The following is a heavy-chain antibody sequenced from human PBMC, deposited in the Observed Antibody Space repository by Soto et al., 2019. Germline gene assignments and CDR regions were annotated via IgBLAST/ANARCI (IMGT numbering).Heavy chain of an antibody. D-gene: IGHD3-3*01. V-gene: IGHV1-8*01. J-gene: IGHJ6*02. Sequence: QVQLVQSGAEVKKPGASVKVSCKASGYTFTSYDINWVRQATGQELEWMGWMNSTSGKTCYERKFQRRLTSTRNTPLLPAYIELSSLSSEDTAVYYCARPRSGSYYYGMDVWGQGTAVTVSS. CDR2: MNSTSGKT. CDR3: ARPRSGSYYYGMDV. CDR1: GYTFTSYD.